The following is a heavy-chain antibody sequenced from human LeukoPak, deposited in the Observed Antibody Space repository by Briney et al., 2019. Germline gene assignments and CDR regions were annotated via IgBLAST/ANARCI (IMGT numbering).Heavy chain of an antibody. Sequence: PSEPLSPTCVFSVGSTSSSNGGGWVPQPPGKGLEGIGEIYHSGSTNYNPSLKSRVTISVDKSKNQFSLKLSSVTAADTAVYYCARVLGAAAPGYYYYYGMDVWGKGTTVTVSS. CDR3: ARVLGAAAPGYYYYYGMDV. CDR1: VGSTSSSNG. J-gene: IGHJ6*04. V-gene: IGHV4-4*02. D-gene: IGHD6-13*01. CDR2: IYHSGST.